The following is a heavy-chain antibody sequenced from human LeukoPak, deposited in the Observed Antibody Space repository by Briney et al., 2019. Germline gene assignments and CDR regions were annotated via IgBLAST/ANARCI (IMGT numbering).Heavy chain of an antibody. CDR1: GGSFSGYF. CDR2: INHSGST. D-gene: IGHD2-15*01. V-gene: IGHV4-34*01. J-gene: IGHJ1*01. Sequence: SETLSLTCAVYGGSFSGYFWSWIRQPPGKGLEWIGEINHSGSTNYNPSLKSRVTISVDTSKNQFSLKLNSVTAADTAVYYCARQRGRCSGGSCYPGVYFQHWGQGTLVTVSS. CDR3: ARQRGRCSGGSCYPGVYFQH.